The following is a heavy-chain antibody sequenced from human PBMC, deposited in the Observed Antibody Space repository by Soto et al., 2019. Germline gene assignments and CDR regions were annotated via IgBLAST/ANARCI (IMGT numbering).Heavy chain of an antibody. J-gene: IGHJ5*02. Sequence: SVKVSCKASGGTFSSYTISWVRQAPGQGLEWMGRIIPILGIANYAQKFQGRVTITADKSTSTAYMELSSLRSEDTAVYYCASTLTGSSGWQNWFDPWGQGTLVTVSS. CDR3: ASTLTGSSGWQNWFDP. D-gene: IGHD6-19*01. CDR1: GGTFSSYT. CDR2: IIPILGIA. V-gene: IGHV1-69*02.